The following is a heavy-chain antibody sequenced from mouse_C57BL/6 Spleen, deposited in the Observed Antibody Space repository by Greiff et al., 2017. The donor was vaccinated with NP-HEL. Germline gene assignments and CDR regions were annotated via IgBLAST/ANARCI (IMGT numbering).Heavy chain of an antibody. CDR3: ARDGRYGEGSYFDY. Sequence: EVKLMESGPGLVKPSQSLSLTCSVTGYSITSGYYWNWIRQFPGNKLEWMGYISYDGSNNYNPSLKNRISITRDTSKNQFFLKLNSVTTEDTATYYCARDGRYGEGSYFDYWGQGTTLTVSS. V-gene: IGHV3-6*01. D-gene: IGHD2-10*02. CDR1: GYSITSGYY. J-gene: IGHJ2*01. CDR2: ISYDGSN.